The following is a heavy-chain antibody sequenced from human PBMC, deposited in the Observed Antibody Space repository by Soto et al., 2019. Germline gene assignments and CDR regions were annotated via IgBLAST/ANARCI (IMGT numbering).Heavy chain of an antibody. J-gene: IGHJ4*02. V-gene: IGHV4-4*02. Sequence: QVQLQESGPGLVKPSGTLSLTCAIFGGSISSRNWWSWVRQPPGKGLEWIGEIYHTGSTNYNPSLKRRVTISVDKSNTQFSLNLTSVTAADTAVYYCARIDYETTHYFDYWGQGTLVTVSS. CDR1: GGSISSRNW. D-gene: IGHD3-22*01. CDR2: IYHTGST. CDR3: ARIDYETTHYFDY.